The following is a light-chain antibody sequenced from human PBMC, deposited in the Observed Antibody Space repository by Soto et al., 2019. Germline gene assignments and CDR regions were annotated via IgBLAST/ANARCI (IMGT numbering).Light chain of an antibody. J-gene: IGLJ1*01. CDR3: NSYSTVSAYV. CDR2: DVS. Sequence: SALTQPASVSGSPGQSITLSCTGTSSDIGGYNFVSWYQHHPGKAPKLLIHDVSNRPSGVSRRFSGSQSGNTASLTISGLQAEDEADYYCNSYSTVSAYVFGTGTKLTVL. V-gene: IGLV2-14*03. CDR1: SSDIGGYNF.